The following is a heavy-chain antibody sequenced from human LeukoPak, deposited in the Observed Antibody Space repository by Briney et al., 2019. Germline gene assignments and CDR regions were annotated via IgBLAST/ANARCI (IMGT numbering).Heavy chain of an antibody. CDR1: GGTFSSYA. D-gene: IGHD2-15*01. J-gene: IGHJ5*02. V-gene: IGHV1-69*04. CDR2: IIPILGIA. Sequence: GASVKVSCKASGGTFSSYAISWVRQAPGQGLEWMGRIIPILGIANYAQKFQGRVTITADKSTSTAYMELSSLRSEDTAVYYCARGAAGPLSWFDPWGQGTLVTVSS. CDR3: ARGAAGPLSWFDP.